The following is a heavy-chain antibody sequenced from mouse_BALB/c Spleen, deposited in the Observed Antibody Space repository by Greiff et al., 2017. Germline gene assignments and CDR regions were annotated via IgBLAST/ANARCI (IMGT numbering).Heavy chain of an antibody. CDR2: IWGGGST. D-gene: IGHD1-1*01. Sequence: LMESGPGLVAPSQSLSITCTVSGFSLTDYGVSWIRQPPGKGLEWLGVIWGGGSTYYNSALKSRLSISKDNSKSQVFLKMNSLQTDDTAMYYCAKTYYYGRAYYFDYWGQGTTLTVSA. J-gene: IGHJ2*01. V-gene: IGHV2-6-5*01. CDR1: GFSLTDYG. CDR3: AKTYYYGRAYYFDY.